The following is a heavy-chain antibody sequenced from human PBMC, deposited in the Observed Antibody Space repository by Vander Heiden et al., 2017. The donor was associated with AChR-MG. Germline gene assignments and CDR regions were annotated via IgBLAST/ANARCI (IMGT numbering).Heavy chain of an antibody. CDR3: AREYSSSWYWFDP. J-gene: IGHJ5*02. V-gene: IGHV1-69*04. Sequence: HVQLVQSGAEVTKPGSSVKVSCTVSGGPFRRYAISWVRQAPGQGLEWMGRIIPILGIANYAQKFQGRVTMTADKSTSTAYMELSSLRAEDTAVYYCAREYSSSWYWFDPWGQGTLVTVSS. D-gene: IGHD6-13*01. CDR2: IIPILGIA. CDR1: GGPFRRYA.